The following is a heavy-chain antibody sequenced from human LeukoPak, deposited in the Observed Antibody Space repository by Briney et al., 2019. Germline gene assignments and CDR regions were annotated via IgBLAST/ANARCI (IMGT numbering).Heavy chain of an antibody. CDR3: AKDNYYDSSGYLVY. CDR1: GFTFDDYA. D-gene: IGHD3-22*01. V-gene: IGHV3-9*01. J-gene: IGHJ4*02. CDR2: ISWNSGSI. Sequence: PGGSLRLSCAASGFTFDDYAMHWVRQAPGKGLEGVSGISWNSGSIGYADSVKGRFTISRDNAKNSLYLQMNSLRAEDTALYYCAKDNYYDSSGYLVYWGQGTLVTVSS.